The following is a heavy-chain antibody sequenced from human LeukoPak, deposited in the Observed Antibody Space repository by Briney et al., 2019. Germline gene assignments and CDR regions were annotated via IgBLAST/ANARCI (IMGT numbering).Heavy chain of an antibody. J-gene: IGHJ4*02. CDR3: GRGGSVDY. CDR1: GYFISSGYY. Sequence: SETLSLTCSVSGYFISSGYYWGCLRQPPGKGLEWIGSIYRTGTTYYNPSLKSRVTISVDTSKNQFSLKLTSLTAADTAVYYCGRGGSVDYWGQGTLVTVSS. D-gene: IGHD3-16*01. V-gene: IGHV4-38-2*02. CDR2: IYRTGTT.